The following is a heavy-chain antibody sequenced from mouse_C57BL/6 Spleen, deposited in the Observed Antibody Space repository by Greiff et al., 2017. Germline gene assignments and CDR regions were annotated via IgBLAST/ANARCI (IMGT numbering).Heavy chain of an antibody. D-gene: IGHD4-1*01. CDR2: ISDGGSYT. Sequence: DVHLVESGGGLVKPGGSLKLSCAASGFTFSSYAMSWVRQTPEKRLEWVATISDGGSYTYYPDNVKGRFTISRDNAKNNLYLQMSHLKSEDTAMYYCAREVTGYYFDDWGQGTTLTVSS. V-gene: IGHV5-4*01. J-gene: IGHJ2*01. CDR1: GFTFSSYA. CDR3: AREVTGYYFDD.